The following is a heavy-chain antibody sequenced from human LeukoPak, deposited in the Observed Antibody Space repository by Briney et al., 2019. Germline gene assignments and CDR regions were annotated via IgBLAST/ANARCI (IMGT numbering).Heavy chain of an antibody. CDR2: IYYGVNT. CDR3: ARDLRYYDFWSGYYTDPYYYYGMDV. Sequence: SETLSLTCTVSGDSISSDNYSWDWVRQPPGKGLEWIGNIYYGVNTNYNPSLKSRVTISVDTSKNQFSLKLSSVTAADTAVYYCARDLRYYDFWSGYYTDPYYYYGMDVWGQGTTVTVSS. CDR1: GDSISSDNYS. J-gene: IGHJ6*02. D-gene: IGHD3-3*01. V-gene: IGHV4-39*07.